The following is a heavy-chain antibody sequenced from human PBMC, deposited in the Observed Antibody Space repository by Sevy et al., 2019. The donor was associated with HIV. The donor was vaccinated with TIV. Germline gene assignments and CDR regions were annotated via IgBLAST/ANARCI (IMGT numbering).Heavy chain of an antibody. CDR3: ARDEGYSNVWYPGY. Sequence: GGSLRLSCAASGFIFSTHAMHWVRQAPGKGLEWVAVISFEGSDKYYTDSVKGRFTTSRDNSKKTLILQMSSLRAEDTAVYYCARDEGYSNVWYPGYWGQGTLVTVSS. J-gene: IGHJ4*02. D-gene: IGHD5-18*01. V-gene: IGHV3-30*03. CDR1: GFIFSTHA. CDR2: ISFEGSDK.